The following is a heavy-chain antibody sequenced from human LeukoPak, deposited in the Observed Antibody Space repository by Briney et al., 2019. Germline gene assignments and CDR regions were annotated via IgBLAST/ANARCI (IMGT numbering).Heavy chain of an antibody. CDR1: GVSLSSGSYY. CDR3: ARGYCSSTSCQSGDY. J-gene: IGHJ4*02. V-gene: IGHV4-61*02. CDR2: IYTSGST. Sequence: SETLSLTCTVSGVSLSSGSYYWSWIRQPAGKGLEWIGRIYTSGSTNYNPYLNSRVTISVDTSKNQFSLKLSSVTAADTAVYYCARGYCSSTSCQSGDYWGQGTLVTVSS. D-gene: IGHD2-2*01.